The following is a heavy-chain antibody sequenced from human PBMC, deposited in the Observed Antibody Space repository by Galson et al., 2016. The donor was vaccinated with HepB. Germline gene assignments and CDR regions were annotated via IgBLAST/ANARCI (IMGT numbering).Heavy chain of an antibody. CDR1: GYTFTNYY. J-gene: IGHJ4*02. V-gene: IGHV1-46*01. CDR2: INPRAGST. Sequence: SVKVSCKASGYTFTNYYMHWVRQAPGQGLEWMGLINPRAGSTSHAQQFQGRISLTRDTSMSTVYMELYGLRSDDTAVYYRAREGGGIYPFDFWGQGTLVTVSS. D-gene: IGHD1-26*01. CDR3: AREGGGIYPFDF.